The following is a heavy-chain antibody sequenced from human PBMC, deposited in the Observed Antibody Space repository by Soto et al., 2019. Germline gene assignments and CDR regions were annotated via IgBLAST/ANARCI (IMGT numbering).Heavy chain of an antibody. D-gene: IGHD3-3*01. Sequence: PGGSLRLSCAASGFTFSSYSMNWVRQAPGKGLEWVSSISSSSYIYYADSVKGRFTISRDNAKNSLYLQMNSLRAEDTAVYYCARVGYDFWIDYWGQGTLVTVSS. CDR2: ISSSSYI. J-gene: IGHJ4*02. CDR3: ARVGYDFWIDY. CDR1: GFTFSSYS. V-gene: IGHV3-21*01.